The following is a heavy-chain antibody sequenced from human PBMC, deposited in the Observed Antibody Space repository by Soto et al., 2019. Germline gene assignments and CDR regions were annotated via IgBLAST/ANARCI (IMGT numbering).Heavy chain of an antibody. D-gene: IGHD6-19*01. CDR2: ISGGGETI. V-gene: IGHV3-48*02. J-gene: IGHJ4*02. Sequence: EVQLVESGGDLVQPGGSLRLSCAASRFTFSDYSMNWVRQAPGKGLEWVSYISGGGETIYYADSVRGRFTISRANAKNSLFLQMNSLREEDTAVYYCARESPSSQWLPTRYFDYWGQGTLVTVSS. CDR3: ARESPSSQWLPTRYFDY. CDR1: RFTFSDYS.